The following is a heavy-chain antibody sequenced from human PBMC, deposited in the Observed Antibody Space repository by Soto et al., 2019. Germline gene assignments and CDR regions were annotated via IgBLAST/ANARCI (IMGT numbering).Heavy chain of an antibody. D-gene: IGHD2-15*01. CDR3: AYGGKPYDAFDI. Sequence: GGSLRLSCAASGFTFSSYAMSWVRQAPGKGLEWVSAISGSGGSTYYADSVKGRFTISRDNSKNTLYLQMNSLRAEDMAVYYCAYGGKPYDAFDIWGQGTMVTVSS. J-gene: IGHJ3*02. CDR2: ISGSGGST. CDR1: GFTFSSYA. V-gene: IGHV3-23*01.